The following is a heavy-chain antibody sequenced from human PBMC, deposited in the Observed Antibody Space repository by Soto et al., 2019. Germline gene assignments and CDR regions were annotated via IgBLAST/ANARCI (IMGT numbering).Heavy chain of an antibody. Sequence: GGSLRLSCAASGFTFDDYAMHWVRQAPGKGLEWVSGLSWNSGSIGYADSVKGRFTISRDNARNSLYLQMNSLRAEDTALYYCAKASAAMAPSYYDGMDVWGQGTTVTVS. CDR1: GFTFDDYA. D-gene: IGHD5-18*01. V-gene: IGHV3-9*01. CDR3: AKASAAMAPSYYDGMDV. J-gene: IGHJ6*02. CDR2: LSWNSGSI.